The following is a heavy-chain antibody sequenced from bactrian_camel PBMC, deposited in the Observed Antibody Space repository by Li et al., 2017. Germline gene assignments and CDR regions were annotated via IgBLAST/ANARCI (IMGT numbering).Heavy chain of an antibody. D-gene: IGHD2*01. J-gene: IGHJ4*01. CDR1: EPTYSTYC. CDR2: VDSDGSI. V-gene: IGHV3S53*01. Sequence: QVQLVESGGGSVQAGGSLRLSCAASEPTYSTYCMAWFRQEPGKKREGVAGVDSDGSISYADSVKGRFTVSRDHAQATLDLEMNSLKPEDTATYYCVADSSRRPIIATTPALQGQGTQVTVS.